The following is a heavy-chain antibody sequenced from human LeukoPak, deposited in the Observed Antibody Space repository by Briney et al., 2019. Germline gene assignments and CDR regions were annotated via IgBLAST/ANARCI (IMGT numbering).Heavy chain of an antibody. V-gene: IGHV4-59*01. D-gene: IGHD3-22*01. J-gene: IGHJ4*02. CDR1: GGSITNYF. CDR3: ARHFSRGDTSAYYYPDFDY. Sequence: KPSETLSLTCTVSGGSITNYFWSWIRQPPRKGLEWIGYIYYSGSTNYNPSLKSRVTISLGTSKNQFSLKLSSVTAADTAVYYCARHFSRGDTSAYYYPDFDYWGQGTLVTVSS. CDR2: IYYSGST.